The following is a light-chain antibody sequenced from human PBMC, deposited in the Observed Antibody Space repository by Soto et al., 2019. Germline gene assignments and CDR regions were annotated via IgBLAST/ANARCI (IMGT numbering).Light chain of an antibody. V-gene: IGKV1-5*01. CDR2: GAS. CDR3: QQYSSSVT. J-gene: IGKJ1*01. CDR1: QNISPW. Sequence: DIQVTQSPSTLSASVGDRVSIACRASQNISPWLAWYQQKPGKAPRLLIFGASSLEGGVPSRFSGSVYGTDFTLTISSLQPDDFATYYCQQYSSSVTFGQGTKVDIK.